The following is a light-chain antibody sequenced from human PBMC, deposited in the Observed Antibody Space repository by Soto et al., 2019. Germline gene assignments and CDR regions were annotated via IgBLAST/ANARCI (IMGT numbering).Light chain of an antibody. CDR2: AAS. Sequence: IHMTQSPSSLSASVGDMFTITCRASQGIRKDLGWYQVKPGKAPKLLIYAASTLQSGVPSRLRGSAYGTDFTITISSMQNEDFATYYCLQDYNSPRTFGQGTKVDIK. CDR1: QGIRKD. V-gene: IGKV1-6*01. CDR3: LQDYNSPRT. J-gene: IGKJ1*01.